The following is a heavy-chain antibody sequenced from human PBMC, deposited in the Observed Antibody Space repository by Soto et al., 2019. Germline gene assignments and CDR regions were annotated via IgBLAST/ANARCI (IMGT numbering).Heavy chain of an antibody. V-gene: IGHV3-33*01. CDR2: IWYDGSNK. J-gene: IGHJ4*02. Sequence: QVQLVESGGGVVQPGRSLRLSCAASGFTFSSYGMHWVRQAPGKGLEWVAVIWYDGSNKYYADSVKGRFTISRDNSKNTLXXQMNSRRAEDTAVYYCARDGYCSGGSCYSVPVFDYWGQGTLVTVSS. D-gene: IGHD2-15*01. CDR3: ARDGYCSGGSCYSVPVFDY. CDR1: GFTFSSYG.